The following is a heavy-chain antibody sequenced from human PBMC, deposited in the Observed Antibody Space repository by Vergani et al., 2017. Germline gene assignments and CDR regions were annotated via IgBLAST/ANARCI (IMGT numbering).Heavy chain of an antibody. CDR2: ISYDGSNK. V-gene: IGHV3-30*18. J-gene: IGHJ4*02. Sequence: VQLVESGGGLVKPGGSLRLSCAASGFTFSSYGMHWVRQAPGKGLEWVAVISYDGSNKYYADSVKGRFTISRDNSKNTLYLQMNSLRAEDTAVYYCAKDCGGDCQKGFDYWGQGTLVTVSS. D-gene: IGHD2-21*02. CDR1: GFTFSSYG. CDR3: AKDCGGDCQKGFDY.